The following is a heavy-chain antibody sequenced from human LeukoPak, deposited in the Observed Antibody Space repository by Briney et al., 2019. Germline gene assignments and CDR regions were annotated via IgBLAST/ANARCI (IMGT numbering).Heavy chain of an antibody. CDR2: IYYSGST. V-gene: IGHV4-31*11. D-gene: IGHD2-8*01. Sequence: SETLSLTCAVSGGSISSGGYSWSWIRQHPGKGLEWIGYIYYSGSTYYNPSLKSRVTISVDTSKNQFSLKLSSVTAADTAVYYCATYTIRDCTNGVCHLPYYYYYYGMDVWGQGTTVTVSS. J-gene: IGHJ6*02. CDR1: GGSISSGGYS. CDR3: ATYTIRDCTNGVCHLPYYYYYYGMDV.